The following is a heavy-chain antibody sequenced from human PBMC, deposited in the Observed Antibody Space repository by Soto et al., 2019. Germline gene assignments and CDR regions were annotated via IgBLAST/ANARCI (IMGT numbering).Heavy chain of an antibody. D-gene: IGHD6-19*01. CDR2: ISYDGSNK. Sequence: PGGSLRLSCAASGFTFSSYAMHWVRQAPGKGMERVAVISYDGSNKYYADSVKGRFTISRDNSKNTLYLQMNSLRAEDTAVYYCAREGYSIGGDPDYYYYYGMYGCGQGTTVT. V-gene: IGHV3-30-3*01. CDR3: AREGYSIGGDPDYYYYYGMYG. J-gene: IGHJ6*02. CDR1: GFTFSSYA.